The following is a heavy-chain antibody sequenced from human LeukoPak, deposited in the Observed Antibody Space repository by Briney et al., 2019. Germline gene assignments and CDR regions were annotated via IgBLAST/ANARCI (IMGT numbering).Heavy chain of an antibody. Sequence: PVKVSCKASGGTFSSYAISWVRQAPGQGLEWMGRIIPIFGTANYAQKFQGRVTITTDESTSTAYMELSSLRSEDTAVYYCARGPGVPNWFDPWGQGTLVTVSS. J-gene: IGHJ5*02. V-gene: IGHV1-69*05. CDR1: GGTFSSYA. CDR2: IIPIFGTA. CDR3: ARGPGVPNWFDP. D-gene: IGHD7-27*01.